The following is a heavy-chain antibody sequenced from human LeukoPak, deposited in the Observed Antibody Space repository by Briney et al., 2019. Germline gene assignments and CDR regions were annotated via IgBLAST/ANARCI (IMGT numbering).Heavy chain of an antibody. D-gene: IGHD6-6*01. J-gene: IGHJ5*02. V-gene: IGHV4-34*01. CDR2: INHSGST. Sequence: SETLSLTCAVYGGSFSGYHWGWIRQPPGKGLEWIGEINHSGSTNYNPSLKSRVTISVDTSKNQFSLKLRSVTAADTAVYYCARGYGSSSYNWFDPWGQGTLVTVSS. CDR1: GGSFSGYH. CDR3: ARGYGSSSYNWFDP.